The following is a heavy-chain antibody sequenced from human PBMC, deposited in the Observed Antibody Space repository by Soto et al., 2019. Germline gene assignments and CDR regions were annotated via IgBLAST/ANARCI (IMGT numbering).Heavy chain of an antibody. Sequence: SETLSLTCTFSGCSISSGGYYWSWIRQHPGKGLEWIGYIYYSGSTYYNPSLKSRVTISVDTSKNQFSLKLSSVTAADTAVYYCERQTDIVVVPDAPHGAFDIWGQGTMVTVS. D-gene: IGHD2-2*01. V-gene: IGHV4-31*03. CDR3: ERQTDIVVVPDAPHGAFDI. CDR1: GCSISSGGYY. J-gene: IGHJ3*02. CDR2: IYYSGST.